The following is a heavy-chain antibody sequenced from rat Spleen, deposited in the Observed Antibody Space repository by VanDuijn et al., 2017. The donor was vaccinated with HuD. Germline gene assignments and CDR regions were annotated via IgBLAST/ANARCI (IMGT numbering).Heavy chain of an antibody. J-gene: IGHJ4*01. D-gene: IGHD1-12*02. CDR1: GYSITSNY. V-gene: IGHV3-1*01. CDR3: ARRHYDGTYYYVMDA. CDR2: ISYNGGT. Sequence: EVQLQESGPGLVKPSQSLSLTCSVTGYSITSNYWGWIRKFPGNKMEWMGYISYNGGTSYNPSLKSRISFTRDTSKNQFFLQLNSVTTEDTATYYCARRHYDGTYYYVMDAWGQGASVTVSS.